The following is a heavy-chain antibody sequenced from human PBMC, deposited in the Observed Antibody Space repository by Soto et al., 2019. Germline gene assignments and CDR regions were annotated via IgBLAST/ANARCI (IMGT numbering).Heavy chain of an antibody. CDR1: GFTFSSYA. Sequence: GGSLRLSCAASGFTFSSYAMSWVRQASGKGLEWVSGISGGGGSTYYADSVKGRFTVSRDNSKNTLYLQMSSLRAEDTAVYYCAKRHTSYSGGSYYFEYWGQGTLVTVSS. D-gene: IGHD6-19*01. CDR2: ISGGGGST. J-gene: IGHJ4*02. V-gene: IGHV3-23*01. CDR3: AKRHTSYSGGSYYFEY.